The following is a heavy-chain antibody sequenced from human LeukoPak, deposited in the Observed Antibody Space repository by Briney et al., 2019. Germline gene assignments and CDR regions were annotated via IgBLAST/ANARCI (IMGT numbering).Heavy chain of an antibody. J-gene: IGHJ2*01. Sequence: ASVKVSCKTSGYTFTAHYIHWVRQAPGQGLEWMGWIDPNSGGTNYAQKFLGSVTMTGDTSINTAFMEIRRLRSEDTAIYYCARGRGTTMVRGVITNYFDLWGRGSLVTVSS. CDR2: IDPNSGGT. CDR3: ARGRGTTMVRGVITNYFDL. D-gene: IGHD3-10*01. CDR1: GYTFTAHY. V-gene: IGHV1-2*02.